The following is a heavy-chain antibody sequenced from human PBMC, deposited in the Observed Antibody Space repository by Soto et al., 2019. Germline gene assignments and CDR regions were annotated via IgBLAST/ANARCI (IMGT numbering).Heavy chain of an antibody. D-gene: IGHD5-12*01. CDR2: LYGSGGGI. CDR1: GFTFSSYA. CDR3: AKDAVSLDGVWLAHD. V-gene: IGHV3-23*01. Sequence: EVQLLESGGGLVQPGGSLRLSCAASGFTFSSYAMIWIRQVPGKGLEWVSGLYGSGGGIHYADSLKGRFTISRDNSAYSLYLQMNDLRVEDSAVYYCAKDAVSLDGVWLAHDWGQGTVVTVSS. J-gene: IGHJ4*02.